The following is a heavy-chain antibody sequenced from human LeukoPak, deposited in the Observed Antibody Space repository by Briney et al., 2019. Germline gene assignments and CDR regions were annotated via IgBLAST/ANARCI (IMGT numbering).Heavy chain of an antibody. V-gene: IGHV3-23*01. CDR3: ARALYGSGWCQDY. D-gene: IGHD6-19*01. J-gene: IGHJ4*02. CDR2: ISNSVGTT. CDR1: GFTFSNYA. Sequence: GGSLRLSCAASGFTFSNYAMSWVRQAPGKGLEWVSTISNSVGTTYYAGSVKGRFTISRDNSRNTLYLQVNSLRAEDTALYYCARALYGSGWCQDYWGQGTLVTVSS.